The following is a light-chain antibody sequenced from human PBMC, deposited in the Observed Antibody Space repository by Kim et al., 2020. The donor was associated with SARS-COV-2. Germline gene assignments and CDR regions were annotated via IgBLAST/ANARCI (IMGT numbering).Light chain of an antibody. CDR2: DNN. V-gene: IGLV1-51*01. CDR3: ATWDSGLFAVA. Sequence: GRTATTPSSGSGSNIWINFVSWYQQLPGTAPKLLIHDNNKRPSGIPDRFSGSKSGTSATLDITGLQTGDEGNYYCATWDSGLFAVAFGGGTQLTVL. J-gene: IGLJ3*02. CDR1: GSNIWINF.